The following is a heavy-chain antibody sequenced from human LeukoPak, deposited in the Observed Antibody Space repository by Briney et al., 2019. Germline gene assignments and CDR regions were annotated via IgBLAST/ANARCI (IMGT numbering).Heavy chain of an antibody. CDR2: IGGSGGST. CDR3: AKEGRITMIVVVITYFDY. CDR1: GFTFSSYA. Sequence: GGSLRLSCAASGFTFSSYAMSWVRQAPGKGLEWVSAIGGSGGSTYYADSVKGRFTISRDNSKNTLYLQMNSLRAEDTAVYYCAKEGRITMIVVVITYFDYWGQGTLVTVSS. V-gene: IGHV3-23*01. J-gene: IGHJ4*02. D-gene: IGHD3-22*01.